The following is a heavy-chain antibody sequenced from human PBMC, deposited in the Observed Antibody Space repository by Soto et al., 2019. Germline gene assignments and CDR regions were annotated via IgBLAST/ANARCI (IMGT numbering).Heavy chain of an antibody. CDR2: IWYDGSNK. Sequence: QVQLVESGGGVVQPGRSLSLSGAASGFTFSSYGMHWVRQAPGKGLEWVAVIWYDGSNKYYADSVKGRFTISRDNSKNTLYLQMNSLRAEDTAVYYCAREAPTTDTAMVPDYYYYGMDVWGQGTTVTVSS. D-gene: IGHD5-18*01. J-gene: IGHJ6*02. CDR1: GFTFSSYG. V-gene: IGHV3-33*01. CDR3: AREAPTTDTAMVPDYYYYGMDV.